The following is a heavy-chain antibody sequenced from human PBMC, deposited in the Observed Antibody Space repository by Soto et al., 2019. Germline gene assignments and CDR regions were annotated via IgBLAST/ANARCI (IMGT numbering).Heavy chain of an antibody. CDR1: GGSISSYY. D-gene: IGHD3-9*01. V-gene: IGHV4-59*08. CDR3: ARHYDILTGYYIPYYFDY. Sequence: QVQLQESGPGLVKPSETLSLTCTVSGGSISSYYWSWIRQPPGKGLEWIGYIYYSGSTNYNPSLKGRVXXXVXXSKNHFSLKLSSVTAADTAVYYCARHYDILTGYYIPYYFDYWGQGTLVTVSS. J-gene: IGHJ4*02. CDR2: IYYSGST.